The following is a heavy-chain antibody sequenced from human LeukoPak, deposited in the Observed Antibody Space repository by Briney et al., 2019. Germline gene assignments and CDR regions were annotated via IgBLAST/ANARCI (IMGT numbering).Heavy chain of an antibody. V-gene: IGHV4-34*01. J-gene: IGHJ4*02. CDR1: GGSFSGYY. CDR2: INHSGST. CDR3: ASSGWYRGY. D-gene: IGHD6-19*01. Sequence: SETLSLTCAVYGGSFSGYYWSWVRQPPGKGLEWIGEINHSGSTNYNPSLKSRVTISVDTSKNQFSLKLSSVTAADTAVYYCASSGWYRGYWGQGTLVTVSS.